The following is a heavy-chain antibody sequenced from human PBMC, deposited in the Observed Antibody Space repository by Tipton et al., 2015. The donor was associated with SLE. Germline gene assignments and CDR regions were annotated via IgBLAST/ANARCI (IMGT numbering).Heavy chain of an antibody. CDR1: GGSISSYY. CDR3: ARGLAMVRGDSMDY. D-gene: IGHD3-10*01. V-gene: IGHV4-4*08. CDR2: IYSSGST. J-gene: IGHJ4*02. Sequence: TLSLTCTVSGGSISSYYWSWIRQPPGKGLEWIGYIYSSGSTNDNPSLKSRVTISVDTSKNQFSLKLSSVTAADTAVYYCARGLAMVRGDSMDYWGQGTLVTVSS.